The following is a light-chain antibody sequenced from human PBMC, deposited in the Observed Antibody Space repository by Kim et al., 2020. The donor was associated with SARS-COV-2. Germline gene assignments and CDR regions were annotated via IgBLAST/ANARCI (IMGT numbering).Light chain of an antibody. Sequence: SSELTQDPAVSMALGQTVRITCQGDSLRSYYATWYQQKPGQAPIVVIYGKNNRPSGIPDRFSGSSSGNTASLTITGTQAGDEADYYCNSRDSNDNVVFGGGTKGTVL. V-gene: IGLV3-19*01. J-gene: IGLJ2*01. CDR2: GKN. CDR3: NSRDSNDNVV. CDR1: SLRSYY.